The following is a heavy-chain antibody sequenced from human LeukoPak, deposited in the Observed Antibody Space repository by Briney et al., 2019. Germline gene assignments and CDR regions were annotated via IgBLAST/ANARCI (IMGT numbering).Heavy chain of an antibody. CDR2: ISYDGSNK. D-gene: IGHD3-9*01. V-gene: IGHV3-30*04. Sequence: GRSLRLSCAASGFTFSSYAMHWVRQAPGKGLEWVAVISYDGSNKYYADSVKGRFTISRDNSKNTLYLQMNSLRAEDTAVYYCAKDGRYYDILTGFDAFDIWGQGTMVTVSS. J-gene: IGHJ3*02. CDR1: GFTFSSYA. CDR3: AKDGRYYDILTGFDAFDI.